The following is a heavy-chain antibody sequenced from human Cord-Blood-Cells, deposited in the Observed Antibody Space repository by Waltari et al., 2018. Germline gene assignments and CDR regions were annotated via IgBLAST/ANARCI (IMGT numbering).Heavy chain of an antibody. V-gene: IGHV3-21*01. CDR2: ISISRSYI. J-gene: IGHJ4*02. CDR1: GFTFSSYS. CDR3: ARDGTGDYFDY. D-gene: IGHD7-27*01. Sequence: EVQLVESGGGLVKPGGSLRLSCAASGFTFSSYSMNWIRQAPGKGMGWFSSISISRSYIYYADSVKGRFTISRDNAKNSLYLQMNSLRAEDTAVYYCARDGTGDYFDYWGQGTLVTVSS.